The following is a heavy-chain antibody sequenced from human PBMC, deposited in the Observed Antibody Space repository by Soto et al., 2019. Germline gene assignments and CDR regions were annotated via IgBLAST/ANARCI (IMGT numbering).Heavy chain of an antibody. Sequence: QLQLQESGPGLVKPSETLSLTCTVSGDSISSSSYYWGWFRQPPGKGLEWIGCIYYGGSTYYNPSHKGRVTIPVDTPKHQFSQKVISVTAVDAAVYYWARHRMGGRYFRLRGQGNLVTVTS. CDR3: ARHRMGGRYFRL. J-gene: IGHJ1*01. CDR1: GDSISSSSYY. CDR2: IYYGGST. D-gene: IGHD2-15*01. V-gene: IGHV4-39*01.